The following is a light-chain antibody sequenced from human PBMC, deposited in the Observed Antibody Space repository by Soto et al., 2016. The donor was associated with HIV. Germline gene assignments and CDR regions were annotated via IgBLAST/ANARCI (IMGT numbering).Light chain of an antibody. CDR1: LVTKKY. CDR3: QVWDGSGDHVV. CDR2: KDI. V-gene: IGLV3-27*01. Sequence: SYELTQPQSVSVSPGQTATITCSGNLVTKKYVRWLQQKPGQAPLVVIYKDIERPSGIPERFSGSNSGNTATLTISRVEAGDEADYYCQVWDGSGDHVVFGGGTKLTV. J-gene: IGLJ2*01.